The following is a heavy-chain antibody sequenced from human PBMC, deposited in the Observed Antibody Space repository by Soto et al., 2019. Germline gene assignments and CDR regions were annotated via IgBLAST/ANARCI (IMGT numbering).Heavy chain of an antibody. Sequence: QVQLQESGPGLVKPSQTLSLTCTVSGGSISSGDYYWSWIRQPPGKGLERIGYIHYSRSTYYNPSLKSRDTISVDTSKNQFSLKLSSVTAADTAVYYCARASIYHWFDPWGQGTLVTVSS. J-gene: IGHJ5*02. D-gene: IGHD3-16*02. CDR2: IHYSRST. CDR1: GGSISSGDYY. V-gene: IGHV4-30-4*01. CDR3: ARASIYHWFDP.